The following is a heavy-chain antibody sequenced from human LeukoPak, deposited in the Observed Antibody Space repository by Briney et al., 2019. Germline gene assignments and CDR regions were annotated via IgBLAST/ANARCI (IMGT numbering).Heavy chain of an antibody. CDR2: IYTSGST. D-gene: IGHD3-10*01. CDR3: ARGDGAADAFDI. CDR1: GGSISSYS. J-gene: IGHJ3*02. V-gene: IGHV4-4*07. Sequence: SETLSLTCTVSGGSISSYSWSWIRQPAGKGLGGIGRIYTSGSTNYNPSLKSRVTMSVDTSKNQFSLKLSSVTAADTAVYYCARGDGAADAFDIWGQGTMVTVSS.